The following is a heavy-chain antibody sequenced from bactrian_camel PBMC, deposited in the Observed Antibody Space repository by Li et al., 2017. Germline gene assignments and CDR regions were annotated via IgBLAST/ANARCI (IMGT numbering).Heavy chain of an antibody. CDR2: IRSGTP. CDR1: GFTFDGSE. CDR3: AKDRRQSWGLPYLRESAFTH. D-gene: IGHD1*01. J-gene: IGHJ4*01. V-gene: IGHV3S55*01. Sequence: VQLVESGGGSVQPGGSLRLACTASGFTFDGSEMAWYRQAPGKEREGVAAIRSGTPYYADSVKGRFTISQDNTENTLYLQMNSLKPEDTATYYCAKDRRQSWGLPYLRESAFTHWGQGTQVTVS.